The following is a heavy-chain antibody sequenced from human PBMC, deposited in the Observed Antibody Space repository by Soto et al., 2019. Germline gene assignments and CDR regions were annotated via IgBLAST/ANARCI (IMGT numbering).Heavy chain of an antibody. Sequence: EVQLVESGGGLVQPGRSLRLSCAASGFTFDDFVMHWVRQAPGKGLEWVSGINWNSNSVGYADSVKGRFTISRDNAKNSLSLQMNSLRAEDTALYFCVRGSHSDYGDYGYFEFWGQGTLV. J-gene: IGHJ4*02. CDR1: GFTFDDFV. V-gene: IGHV3-9*01. CDR2: INWNSNSV. CDR3: VRGSHSDYGDYGYFEF. D-gene: IGHD4-17*01.